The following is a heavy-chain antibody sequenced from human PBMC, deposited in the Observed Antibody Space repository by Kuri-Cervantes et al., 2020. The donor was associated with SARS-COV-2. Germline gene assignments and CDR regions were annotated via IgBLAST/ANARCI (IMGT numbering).Heavy chain of an antibody. Sequence: ESLKISCTVSGASVSSGSYHWSWIRQSPGKGLEWIGYVFYSGSTKNNPPLRSRVTISIDTSKNQFFLRLTSVTPADTAVYFCARDAVGGYDLWGRGTLVTVSS. D-gene: IGHD2-15*01. V-gene: IGHV4-61*01. CDR1: GASVSSGSYH. J-gene: IGHJ1*01. CDR2: VFYSGST. CDR3: ARDAVGGYDL.